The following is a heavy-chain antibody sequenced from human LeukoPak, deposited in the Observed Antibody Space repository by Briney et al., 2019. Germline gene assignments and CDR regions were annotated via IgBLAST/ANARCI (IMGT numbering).Heavy chain of an antibody. Sequence: PGGSLRLSCAASGFTFSSYGMHWVRQAPGKGLEWVAVIWYDGNYKYYADSVQGRFTISRDNSKNTLYLQMNSLRAEDTAVYYCAREYYYDSSGSYSYYFDYWGQGTLVTVSS. J-gene: IGHJ4*02. CDR2: IWYDGNYK. CDR3: AREYYYDSSGSYSYYFDY. V-gene: IGHV3-33*01. D-gene: IGHD3-22*01. CDR1: GFTFSSYG.